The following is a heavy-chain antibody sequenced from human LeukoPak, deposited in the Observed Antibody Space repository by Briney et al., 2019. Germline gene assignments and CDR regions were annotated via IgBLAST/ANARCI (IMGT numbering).Heavy chain of an antibody. CDR3: ARDRDRGGGWFDP. J-gene: IGHJ5*02. V-gene: IGHV3-7*01. CDR2: IKQDGSEK. CDR1: GFTFSSSW. Sequence: GGSLRLSCAASGFTFSSSWMTWVRQAPGKGLEWVANIKQDGSEKRYVDSMKGRFTISRDNAKNSLYLQMNSLRAEDTAVYYCARDRDRGGGWFDPWGQGTLVTVSS. D-gene: IGHD3-10*01.